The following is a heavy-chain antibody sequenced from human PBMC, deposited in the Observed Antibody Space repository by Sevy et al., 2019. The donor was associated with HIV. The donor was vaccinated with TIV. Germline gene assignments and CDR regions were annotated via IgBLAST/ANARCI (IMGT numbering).Heavy chain of an antibody. Sequence: GESLKISCAASGFAFSSYSMNWVRQAPGKGLEWVSSISSSSSYKYYADSVKGRFTISRDNAKNSLYLQMNSLRAEDTAVYYCARSPTAVIANYMDVWGQGTTVTVSS. V-gene: IGHV3-21*01. CDR2: ISSSSSYK. CDR3: ARSPTAVIANYMDV. D-gene: IGHD2-21*01. CDR1: GFAFSSYS. J-gene: IGHJ6*03.